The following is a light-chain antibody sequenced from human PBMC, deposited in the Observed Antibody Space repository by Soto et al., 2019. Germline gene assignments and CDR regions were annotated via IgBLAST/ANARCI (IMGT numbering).Light chain of an antibody. CDR1: NIGSKS. V-gene: IGLV3-21*02. Sequence: SYELTQPPSVSVAPGQTARITCGVNNIGSKSVHWYQQKPGQAPVLVVYDDSDRPSGIPERFSGSKSGNTASLTISGLQPEDESDYYCSSYTTRSTWVFGGGTKLTVL. CDR3: SSYTTRSTWV. CDR2: DDS. J-gene: IGLJ3*02.